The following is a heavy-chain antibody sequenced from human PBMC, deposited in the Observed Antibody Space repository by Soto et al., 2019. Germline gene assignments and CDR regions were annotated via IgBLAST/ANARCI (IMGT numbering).Heavy chain of an antibody. D-gene: IGHD2-2*01. CDR1: GFTVISYS. CDR2: ISSSSSYI. CDR3: ASLVVPAAQNWFDF. Sequence: GGSLRLSSASSGFTVISYSMNRVSQAPGKGLEWVSSISSSSSYIYYADSVKGRFTISRDNAKNSLYLQMNSLRAEDTAVYYCASLVVPAAQNWFDFWGQGTLVTVSS. J-gene: IGHJ5*01. V-gene: IGHV3-21*01.